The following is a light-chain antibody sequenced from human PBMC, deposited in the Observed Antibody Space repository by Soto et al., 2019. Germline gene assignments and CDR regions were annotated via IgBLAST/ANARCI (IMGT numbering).Light chain of an antibody. J-gene: IGKJ1*01. V-gene: IGKV3-20*01. CDR1: QGVSNNY. CDR2: GAS. Sequence: EIELTQSPGTLSLSPGERATISCRASQGVSNNYLAWYQQQPGLAPMLLIYGASNRATVISDMFSGSGSGTVFTLTISILDPEVVAVYYCQQYGNSGTFGQGTKVDIK. CDR3: QQYGNSGT.